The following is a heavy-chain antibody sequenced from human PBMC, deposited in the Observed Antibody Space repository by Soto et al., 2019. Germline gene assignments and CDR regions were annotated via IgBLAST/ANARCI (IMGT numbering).Heavy chain of an antibody. CDR3: ARHRGGNTDFDI. V-gene: IGHV1-46*01. CDR2: INPSGVST. Sequence: GSVXVSFKSCLYTFTIYYMHGLLQAPGQGLEWMGIINPSGVSTSYAQKFQGRVTMTRDTSTSTVYMELSSLRSEDTAVYCCARHRGGNTDFDIWGQGTMVTVSS. D-gene: IGHD3-10*01. CDR1: LYTFTIYY. J-gene: IGHJ3*02.